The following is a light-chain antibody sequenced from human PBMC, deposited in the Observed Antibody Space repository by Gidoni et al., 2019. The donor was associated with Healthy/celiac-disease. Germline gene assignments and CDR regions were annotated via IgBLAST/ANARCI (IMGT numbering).Light chain of an antibody. Sequence: QSALTQPPSASGSPGQAVTISCTGTSSDVGGYNYVSWYQQHPGKAPKLMIYEVSKRPSGVPDRFAGSKSGNTSSLTVSGLQAEDDADYYCSSYAGSNNFVFGGWTKLTVL. CDR3: SSYAGSNNFV. J-gene: IGLJ2*01. CDR2: EVS. CDR1: SSDVGGYNY. V-gene: IGLV2-8*01.